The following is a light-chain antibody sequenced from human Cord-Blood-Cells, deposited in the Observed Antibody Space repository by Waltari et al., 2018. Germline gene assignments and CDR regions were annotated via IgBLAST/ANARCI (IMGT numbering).Light chain of an antibody. Sequence: QSALTQPASVSGSPGQSITISCTGTSSDVGGYNYVSWYQQHPGKAPKLMIYDVSTRPSGVSNRFSGSKSGNTASRTISGLQAEDEADYYCSSYTSSSTLEFGGGTKLTVL. V-gene: IGLV2-14*01. J-gene: IGLJ3*02. CDR1: SSDVGGYNY. CDR3: SSYTSSSTLE. CDR2: DVS.